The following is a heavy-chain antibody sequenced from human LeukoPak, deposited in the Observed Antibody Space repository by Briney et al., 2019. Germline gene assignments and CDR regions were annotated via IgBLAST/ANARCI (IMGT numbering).Heavy chain of an antibody. J-gene: IGHJ2*01. CDR1: GGSISSYY. CDR3: ARPVTELTDWYFDL. CDR2: IYYSGSI. D-gene: IGHD1-7*01. Sequence: SETLSLTCTVSGGSISSYYWTWIRQPPGKGLEWIGYIYYSGSIKYNPSLKSRVTISVDTSKNQFSLKLSSVTAADTAVYYCARPVTELTDWYFDLWGRGTLVTVSS. V-gene: IGHV4-59*01.